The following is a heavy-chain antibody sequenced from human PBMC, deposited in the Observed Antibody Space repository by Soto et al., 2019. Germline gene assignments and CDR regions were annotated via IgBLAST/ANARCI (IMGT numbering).Heavy chain of an antibody. CDR2: VHDSWGP. Sequence: QVPLQESGPGLVKPSETLSLSCTVSGGSISSYYWSWIRQTPGEGLEWIGYVHDSWGPNYNQALMSRVAISLDTSKSQFSLKLTSVTATDTAVYYCARQGVGALRGHVDVWGQGTTVTVSS. CDR1: GGSISSYY. V-gene: IGHV4-59*08. J-gene: IGHJ6*02. CDR3: ARQGVGALRGHVDV. D-gene: IGHD1-26*01.